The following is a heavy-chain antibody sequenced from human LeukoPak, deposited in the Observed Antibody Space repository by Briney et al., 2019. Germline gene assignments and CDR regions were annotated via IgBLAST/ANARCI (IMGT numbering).Heavy chain of an antibody. CDR1: GGSITTHDNY. D-gene: IGHD3-3*01. CDR2: ISYSGNT. Sequence: SETLSLTCTVSGGSITTHDNYWGWIRQPPGKGLEWIGSISYSGNTYYNPSLQSRGSMSIDTSRNKFSLKLSYVTAADTAVYYCARLYFDFWSGYSDYWGQGTLVTVSS. V-gene: IGHV4-39*01. CDR3: ARLYFDFWSGYSDY. J-gene: IGHJ4*02.